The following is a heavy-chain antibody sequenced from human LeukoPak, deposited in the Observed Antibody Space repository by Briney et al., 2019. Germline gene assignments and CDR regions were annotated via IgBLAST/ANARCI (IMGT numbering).Heavy chain of an antibody. CDR3: ARGKNVWGSYLESFFDY. CDR2: IYSGGST. CDR1: GFTVSSNY. V-gene: IGHV3-66*01. Sequence: GGSLRLSCAASGFTVSSNYMSWVRQAPGKGLEWAPVIYSGGSTYYADSVKGRFTISRDNSKNTLYLQMNSLRAEDTAVYYCARGKNVWGSYLESFFDYWGQGTLVTVSS. J-gene: IGHJ4*02. D-gene: IGHD3-16*02.